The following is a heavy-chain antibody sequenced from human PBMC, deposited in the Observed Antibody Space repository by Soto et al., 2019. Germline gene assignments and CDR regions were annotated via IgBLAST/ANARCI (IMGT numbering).Heavy chain of an antibody. V-gene: IGHV1-3*04. CDR3: AIEETGSGNWDY. Sequence: QVQLMQSGAEVKNPGASVKVSCKGSGYTFTRHGIHWVRQAPGQRLEWMGWINTDNGHTVYSQKFQGRVTITRDTSANTAYMDLSSLGFEDTAVYYCAIEETGSGNWDYWGQGNLVTVSS. CDR1: GYTFTRHG. CDR2: INTDNGHT. J-gene: IGHJ4*02. D-gene: IGHD3-10*01.